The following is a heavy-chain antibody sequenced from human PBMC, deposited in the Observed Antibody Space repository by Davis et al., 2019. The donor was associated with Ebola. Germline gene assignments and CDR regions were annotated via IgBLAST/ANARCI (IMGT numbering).Heavy chain of an antibody. D-gene: IGHD6-13*01. Sequence: GGSLRLSCAASGFTFSSYAMSWVRQAPGKGLEWVSAISGSGGSTYYADSVKGRFTISRDNSKNTLYLQMNSLRAEDTAVYYCAKDTGSSSWYDYYGMDVWGQGTTVTVSS. CDR3: AKDTGSSSWYDYYGMDV. CDR2: ISGSGGST. V-gene: IGHV3-23*01. J-gene: IGHJ6*02. CDR1: GFTFSSYA.